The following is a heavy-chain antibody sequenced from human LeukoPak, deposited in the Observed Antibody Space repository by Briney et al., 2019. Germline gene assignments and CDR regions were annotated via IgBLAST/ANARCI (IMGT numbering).Heavy chain of an antibody. CDR3: ARVSGGQWLVEFGAFDI. Sequence: GGSLRPSCAASGFTFSSYSMNWVRQAPGKGLEWVSSISSSSSYIYYADSVKGRFTISRDNAKNSLYLQMNSLRAEDTAVYYCARVSGGQWLVEFGAFDIWGQGTMVTVSS. CDR1: GFTFSSYS. J-gene: IGHJ3*02. V-gene: IGHV3-21*01. D-gene: IGHD6-19*01. CDR2: ISSSSSYI.